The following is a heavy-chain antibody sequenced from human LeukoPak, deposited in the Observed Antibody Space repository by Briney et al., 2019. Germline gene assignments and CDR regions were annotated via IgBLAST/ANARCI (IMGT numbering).Heavy chain of an antibody. CDR3: ARAIAAAGIFGFDP. CDR1: GGTFSSYA. Sequence: ASVKVSCKASGGTFSSYAISWVRHAPGQGLEWMGRIIPIFGTANYAQKFQGRVTITTDESTSTAYMELSSLRSEDTAVYYCARAIAAAGIFGFDPWGQGTLVTVSS. V-gene: IGHV1-69*05. CDR2: IIPIFGTA. J-gene: IGHJ5*02. D-gene: IGHD6-13*01.